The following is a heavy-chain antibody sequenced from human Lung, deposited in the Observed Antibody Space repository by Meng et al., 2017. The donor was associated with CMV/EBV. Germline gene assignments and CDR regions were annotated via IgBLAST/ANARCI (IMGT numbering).Heavy chain of an antibody. CDR2: VFYTGST. V-gene: IGHV4-59*01. Sequence: SXTLSLTCTVSGDSITDYYWIWIRQPPGKAPQYIGDVFYTGSTTYNPSLKGRVIISLDSSKSQFSLKLSSVTAADTAVYYCARVQAGSFDVWGQGTVDTVSS. CDR3: ARVQAGSFDV. J-gene: IGHJ3*01. CDR1: GDSITDYY.